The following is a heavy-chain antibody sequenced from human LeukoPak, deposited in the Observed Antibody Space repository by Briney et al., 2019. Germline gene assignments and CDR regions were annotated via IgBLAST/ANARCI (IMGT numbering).Heavy chain of an antibody. CDR3: ATEVTD. V-gene: IGHV1-2*02. D-gene: IGHD5-18*01. CDR2: INPNSGGT. J-gene: IGHJ4*02. CDR1: GGTFTSHY. Sequence: ASVKVSCKASGGTFTSHYMHWVRQAPGQGLEWMGWINPNSGGTKYAQKFQGRVTMTRDTSIGTAYMELSRLRSDDTAVYYCATEVTDWGQGTLVTVSS.